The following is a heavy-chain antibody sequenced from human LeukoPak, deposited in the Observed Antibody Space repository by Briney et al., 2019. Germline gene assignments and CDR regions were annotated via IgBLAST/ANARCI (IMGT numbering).Heavy chain of an antibody. CDR1: GFTFSSYY. CDR3: AREPSGSGGYDY. J-gene: IGHJ4*02. V-gene: IGHV1-2*02. CDR2: ISPNSGGT. D-gene: IGHD3-10*01. Sequence: ASVKVSCKASGFTFSSYYMHWVRQAPGQGLEWMAWISPNSGGTNYVQKFQGRVTVTRDTSISTDYMEISGLTSDDMALYYCAREPSGSGGYDYWGQGTLVTVSS.